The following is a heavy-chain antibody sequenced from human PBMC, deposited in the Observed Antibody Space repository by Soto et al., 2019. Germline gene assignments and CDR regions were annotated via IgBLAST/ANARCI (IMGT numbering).Heavy chain of an antibody. CDR3: AAAPSTGSGSFGVGV. Sequence: SVKVSCKASGFTFTSSAVQWVRQARGQRLEWIGWIVVGSGNTDYAQKFQERVTITRDMSTSTAYMELSSLRSEDTAVYYCAAAPSTGSGSFGVGVWGQGTMVTVSS. J-gene: IGHJ3*01. CDR1: GFTFTSSA. CDR2: IVVGSGNT. D-gene: IGHD3-16*01. V-gene: IGHV1-58*01.